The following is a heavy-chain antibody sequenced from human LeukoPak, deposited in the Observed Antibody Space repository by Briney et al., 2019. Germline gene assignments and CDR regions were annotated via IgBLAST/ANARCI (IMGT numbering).Heavy chain of an antibody. D-gene: IGHD5-18*01. CDR2: INSDGSST. V-gene: IGHV3-74*01. CDR1: GFTFSSYW. Sequence: PGGSLRLSCAASGFTFSSYWMHWVRQAPGKGLVWVSRINSDGSSTSYADSVKGRFTISRDNAKNTLCLQMNSLRAEDTAVYYCARGQLWTDFDYWGQGTLVTVSS. CDR3: ARGQLWTDFDY. J-gene: IGHJ4*02.